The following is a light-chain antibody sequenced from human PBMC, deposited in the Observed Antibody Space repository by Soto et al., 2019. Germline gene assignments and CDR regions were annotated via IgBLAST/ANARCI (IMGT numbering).Light chain of an antibody. V-gene: IGLV2-18*01. CDR1: SSDVGTYNR. J-gene: IGLJ2*01. CDR2: EVN. CDR3: SLYTTPSSRVV. Sequence: QSVLTQPPSVSGSPGQSVTITCTGTSSDVGTYNRVSWYQQPPGTAPKLIIYEVNNRPSGVPDRFSGSKSGNTASLTISGLQAEDAADYHCSLYTTPSSRVVFGGGTKLTVL.